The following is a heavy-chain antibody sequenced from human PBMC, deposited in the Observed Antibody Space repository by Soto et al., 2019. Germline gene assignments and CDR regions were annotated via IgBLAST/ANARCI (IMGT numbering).Heavy chain of an antibody. J-gene: IGHJ6*02. CDR2: ISPYNGRT. V-gene: IGHV1-18*01. CDR1: GYSFTSYG. CDR3: ARKGYSGNLAMDV. D-gene: IGHD1-26*01. Sequence: SVKVSCKASGYSFTSYGIAWVRQVPGQGPEWMGWISPYNGRTNYAQNFQGRVSMTTDTSTATASMDLRGLRSDDTAGYYCARKGYSGNLAMDVWGQGTTVTVSS.